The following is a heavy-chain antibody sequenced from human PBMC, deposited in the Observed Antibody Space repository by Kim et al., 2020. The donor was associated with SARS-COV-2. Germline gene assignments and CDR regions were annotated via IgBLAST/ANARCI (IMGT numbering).Heavy chain of an antibody. CDR2: IDGSDGTT. J-gene: IGHJ4*02. CDR1: VFTFTGYA. Sequence: GGSLRLSCTTSVFTFTGYAMSWVRQAPGKGLEWVSSIDGSDGTTYYVDSVKGRFTISRDNSKNTLYLQMNSLRADDTAVYYCMKGGWGWIWDHWGQGT. V-gene: IGHV3-23*01. CDR3: MKGGWGWIWDH. D-gene: IGHD2-2*03.